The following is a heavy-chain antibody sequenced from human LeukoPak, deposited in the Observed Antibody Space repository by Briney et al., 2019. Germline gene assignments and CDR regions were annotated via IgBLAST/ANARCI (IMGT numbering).Heavy chain of an antibody. V-gene: IGHV4-39*02. Sequence: SETLSLTCTVSVDSISSTTYYWAWIRQPPGKGLEWIGSVYYGRSPYFNPSLESRATISVDTSKNHFSLKMSSVTAADTAVYYCARSSGTGTFSYWGQGTLVTVSS. CDR2: VYYGRSP. CDR3: ARSSGTGTFSY. D-gene: IGHD6-25*01. CDR1: VDSISSTTYY. J-gene: IGHJ4*02.